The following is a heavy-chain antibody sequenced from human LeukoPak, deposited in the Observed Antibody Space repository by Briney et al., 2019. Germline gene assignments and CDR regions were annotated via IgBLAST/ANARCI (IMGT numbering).Heavy chain of an antibody. CDR2: ISSSSSYI. CDR3: AKDRGDAFDI. CDR1: GFTFSSYS. Sequence: GGSLRLSCAASGFTFSSYSMNWVRQAPGKGLEWVSSISSSSSYIYYADSVKGRFTISRDNAKNSLYLQMNSLRAEDSAVYYCAKDRGDAFDIWGKGTTVTVSS. J-gene: IGHJ3*02. D-gene: IGHD1-26*01. V-gene: IGHV3-21*01.